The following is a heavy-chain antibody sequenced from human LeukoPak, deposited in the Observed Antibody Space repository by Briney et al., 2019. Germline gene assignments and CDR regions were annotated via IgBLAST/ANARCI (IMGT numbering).Heavy chain of an antibody. J-gene: IGHJ3*02. CDR3: ARVGTTGTTSEAFDI. CDR1: GFTFSSYW. D-gene: IGHD1-1*01. Sequence: PGGSLRLSCAASGFTFSSYWMSWVRQAPGKGLEWVANIKQDGSEKYYVDSVKGRFTISRDNAKNSLYLQMNSLRAEDTAVYYCARVGTTGTTSEAFDIWGQGTMVTVSS. V-gene: IGHV3-7*01. CDR2: IKQDGSEK.